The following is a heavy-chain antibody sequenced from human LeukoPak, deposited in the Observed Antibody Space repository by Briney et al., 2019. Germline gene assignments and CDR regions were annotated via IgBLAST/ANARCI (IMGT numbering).Heavy chain of an antibody. D-gene: IGHD1-26*01. J-gene: IGHJ4*02. CDR1: GGSISSSSYY. CDR3: ARDRVGATTRPFDY. CDR2: IYYSGST. V-gene: IGHV4-39*07. Sequence: PSETLSLTCTVSGGSISSSSYYWGWIRQPPGKGLEWIGSIYYSGSTYYNPSLKSRVTISVDTSKNQFSLKLSSVTAADTAVYCCARDRVGATTRPFDYWGQGTLVTVSS.